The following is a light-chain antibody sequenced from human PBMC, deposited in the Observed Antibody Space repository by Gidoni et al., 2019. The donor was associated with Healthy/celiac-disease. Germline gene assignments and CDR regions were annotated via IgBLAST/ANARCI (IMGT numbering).Light chain of an antibody. CDR3: QQSYSTQIT. CDR1: QSISSY. J-gene: IGKJ5*01. Sequence: DIQMTQSPSSLSASVGDRVTITCRASQSISSYLNWYQQKPGKAPKLLIYAASSVQSGVASRFSGSGSGTDFTLTIRSLQPEDFAPYYCQQSYSTQITFGQGTRLEIK. V-gene: IGKV1-39*01. CDR2: AAS.